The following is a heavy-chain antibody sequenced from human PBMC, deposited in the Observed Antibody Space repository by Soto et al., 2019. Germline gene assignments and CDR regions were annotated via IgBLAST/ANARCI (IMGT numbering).Heavy chain of an antibody. CDR1: GYTFTSYY. J-gene: IGHJ3*02. CDR3: AREIGVMGIAARPGRGAFDI. V-gene: IGHV1-46*01. D-gene: IGHD6-6*01. Sequence: ASVKVSCKASGYTFTSYYMHWVRQAPGQGLEWMGIINPSGGSTSYAQKFQGRVTMTRDTSTSTVYMELSSLRSEDTVVYYCAREIGVMGIAARPGRGAFDIWGQGTMVTVS. CDR2: INPSGGST.